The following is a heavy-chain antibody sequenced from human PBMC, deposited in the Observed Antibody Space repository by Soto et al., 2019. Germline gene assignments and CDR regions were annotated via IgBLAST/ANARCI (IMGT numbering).Heavy chain of an antibody. D-gene: IGHD2-2*01. V-gene: IGHV3-48*01. CDR2: ITSSSVT. J-gene: IGHJ4*02. Sequence: EVQLVEPGGGLVQPRGSLRLSCAASGFTFSTHSMNWVRQAPGKGLEWISYITSSSVTMYADSVKGRFTISRDNAKNSLYLKMNSLSAEDTAVYFCVGEVGFQLIYWGQGTLVTFAS. CDR3: VGEVGFQLIY. CDR1: GFTFSTHS.